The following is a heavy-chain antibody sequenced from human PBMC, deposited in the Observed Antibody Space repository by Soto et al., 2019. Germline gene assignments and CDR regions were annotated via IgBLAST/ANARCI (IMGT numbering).Heavy chain of an antibody. CDR1: DECCSGYY. CDR2: IYHSGST. Sequence: PSQTMSLACAACDECCSGYYRNCRRQPPGKGLEWIGYIYHSGSTYYNPSLKSRVTISVDRSKNQFSLKLSSVTAADTAVYYCARDEGFVSRVYGSGSFQIGGASDIGGQGTMVTV. CDR3: ARDEGFVSRVYGSGSFQIGGASDI. D-gene: IGHD3-10*01. J-gene: IGHJ3*02. V-gene: IGHV4-30-2*01.